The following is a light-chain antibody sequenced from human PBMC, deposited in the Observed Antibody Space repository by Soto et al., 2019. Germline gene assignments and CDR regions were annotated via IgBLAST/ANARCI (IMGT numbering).Light chain of an antibody. Sequence: DIQMTQFPSSLSASVGDRVTITCRASQGISKYVAWYQQKPGKVPKLLIYATYTLQSEVPSRFSASGSGTDLTLTISSLQPEDVATYYCQKHNTAPWTFGQGTKVEI. CDR1: QGISKY. J-gene: IGKJ1*01. CDR3: QKHNTAPWT. CDR2: ATY. V-gene: IGKV1-27*01.